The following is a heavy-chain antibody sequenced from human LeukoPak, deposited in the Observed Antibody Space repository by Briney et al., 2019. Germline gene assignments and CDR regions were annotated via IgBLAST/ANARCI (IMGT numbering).Heavy chain of an antibody. J-gene: IGHJ4*02. CDR3: AREHWAAPDH. V-gene: IGHV3-11*01. CDR1: GFTFGHFY. D-gene: IGHD3-16*01. Sequence: GGSLRLSCEASGFTFGHFYMAWIRQAPGRGLEPLSFISPTGDIKKYVDSVKGRFTISQDNAKNSMYLEMNSLSAEDTAFYYCAREHWAAPDHWGQGTLVTVSP. CDR2: ISPTGDIK.